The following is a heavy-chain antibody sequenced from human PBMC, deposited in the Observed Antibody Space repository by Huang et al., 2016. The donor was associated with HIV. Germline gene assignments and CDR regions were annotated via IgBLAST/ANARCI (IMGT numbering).Heavy chain of an antibody. CDR2: IKQDESEK. CDR3: ATKTAAMDI. V-gene: IGHV3-7*01. CDR1: TFRFGAYW. Sequence: VASGGRLVKPGGSIRLSCVGSTFRFGAYWMSWVRQSPGKGLEWVANIKQDESEKYYVDSVKGRFNISRDNAKKVLFLEMNNVRVEDTATYYCATKTAAMDIWGQGTTVTVS. J-gene: IGHJ6*02. D-gene: IGHD1-7*01.